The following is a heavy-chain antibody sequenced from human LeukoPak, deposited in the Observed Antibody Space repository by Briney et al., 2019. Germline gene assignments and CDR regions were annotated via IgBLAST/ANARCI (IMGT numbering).Heavy chain of an antibody. Sequence: GASVKVSCKASGYTFTSYGISWVRQAPGQGLEWMGWISAYNGNTNYAQKFQGRVTITADKSTSTAYMELSSLRSEDTAVYYCARGPSGGVVYGAFDIWGQGTMVTVSS. CDR3: ARGPSGGVVYGAFDI. CDR2: ISAYNGNT. V-gene: IGHV1-18*01. D-gene: IGHD2/OR15-2a*01. J-gene: IGHJ3*02. CDR1: GYTFTSYG.